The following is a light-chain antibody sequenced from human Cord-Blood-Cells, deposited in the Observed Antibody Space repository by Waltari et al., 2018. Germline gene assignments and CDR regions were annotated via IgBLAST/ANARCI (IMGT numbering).Light chain of an antibody. J-gene: IGLJ3*02. CDR1: SSDVGGYNY. Sequence: QSALTQPASVSGSPGQSITISCTGTSSDVGGYNYVSWYQQHPGKAPKPMIYDVSKRPSGVSNRFSGSKSGNTASLTISGLQAEDEADYYCSSYTSSSTLNWVFGGGTKLTVL. CDR2: DVS. CDR3: SSYTSSSTLNWV. V-gene: IGLV2-14*01.